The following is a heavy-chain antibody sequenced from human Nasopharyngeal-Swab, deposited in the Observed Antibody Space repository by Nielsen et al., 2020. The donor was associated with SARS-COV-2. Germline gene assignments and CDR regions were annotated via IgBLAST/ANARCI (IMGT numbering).Heavy chain of an antibody. J-gene: IGHJ4*02. CDR1: GFTFSSYA. Sequence: GGSLSLSCSASGFTFSSYAMHWVRQAPGKGLEYVSAISSNGGSTYYADSVKGRFTISRDNSKNTLYLQMSSLRAEDTAVYYCVKGRAGFDPSYFDYWGQGTLVTVSS. CDR3: VKGRAGFDPSYFDY. V-gene: IGHV3-64D*06. CDR2: ISSNGGST.